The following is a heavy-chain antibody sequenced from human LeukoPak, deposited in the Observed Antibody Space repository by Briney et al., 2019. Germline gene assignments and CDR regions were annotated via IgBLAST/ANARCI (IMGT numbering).Heavy chain of an antibody. CDR2: ISSSSSYI. Sequence: GGSLRLSCAASGFTFSSYSMNWVRQAPGKGLEWVSSISSSSSYIYYADSVKGRFTISRDNAKNSLYLQMNSLRAEDTAVYYCARAPNNYGSGIWHSPYYYYYMDVWGKGTTVTVSS. CDR1: GFTFSSYS. D-gene: IGHD3-10*01. CDR3: ARAPNNYGSGIWHSPYYYYYMDV. J-gene: IGHJ6*03. V-gene: IGHV3-21*01.